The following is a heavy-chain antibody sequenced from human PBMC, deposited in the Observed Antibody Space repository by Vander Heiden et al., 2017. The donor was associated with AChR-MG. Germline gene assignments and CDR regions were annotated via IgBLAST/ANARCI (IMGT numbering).Heavy chain of an antibody. J-gene: IGHJ5*02. Sequence: QLQLQESGPGLVKPSETLSLTCTVSGGSISSSSYYWGWIRQPPGKGLEWIGSIYYSGSTYYNPSLKSRVTISVDTSKNQFSLKLSSVTAADTAVYYCARGQLWPDNWFDPWGQGTLVTVSS. D-gene: IGHD5-18*01. CDR3: ARGQLWPDNWFDP. CDR2: IYYSGST. CDR1: GGSISSSSYY. V-gene: IGHV4-39*01.